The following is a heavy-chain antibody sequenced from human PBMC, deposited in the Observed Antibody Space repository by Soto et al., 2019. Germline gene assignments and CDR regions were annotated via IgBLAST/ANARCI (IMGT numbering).Heavy chain of an antibody. CDR1: GGSISSYY. V-gene: IGHV4-59*01. CDR3: ARVGLGSSSWGGNWFDP. J-gene: IGHJ5*02. CDR2: IYYSGST. Sequence: QVQLQESGPGLVKPSETLSLTCTVSGGSISSYYWSWIRQPPGKGLEWIGYIYYSGSTNYNPSLKGRGTISGDTAKNQCALKRSSVTAADTAVYYCARVGLGSSSWGGNWFDPWGQGTLVTVSS. D-gene: IGHD6-13*01.